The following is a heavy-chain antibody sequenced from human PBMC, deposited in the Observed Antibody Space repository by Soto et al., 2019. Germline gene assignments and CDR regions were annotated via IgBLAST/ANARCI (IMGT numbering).Heavy chain of an antibody. V-gene: IGHV3-33*01. CDR2: VWYDGSKK. D-gene: IGHD6-19*01. CDR3: ARPLEQWQLGFGMDV. Sequence: HPVGSLRLSCAAYVFTISTYGMHWVRHATVKGLEWVAVVWYDGSKKYYADSVKGRFTVSRDNSKNTLYLQMNSLRAEDTAVYYCARPLEQWQLGFGMDVWGQGSPVTVSS. CDR1: VFTISTYG. J-gene: IGHJ6*01.